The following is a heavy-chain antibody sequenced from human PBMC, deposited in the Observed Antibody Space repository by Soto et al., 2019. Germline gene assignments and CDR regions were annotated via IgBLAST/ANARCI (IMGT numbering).Heavy chain of an antibody. J-gene: IGHJ4*02. CDR3: AGGTKSTLAAAVDY. D-gene: IGHD6-13*01. Sequence: EASVKVSCKASGGTFSSYAISWVRQAPGQGLEWMGGIIPIFGTANYAQKFQGRVTITADESTSTAYMELSSLRSEDTAVYYCAGGTKSTLAAAVDYWGQGTLVTVSS. CDR2: IIPIFGTA. CDR1: GGTFSSYA. V-gene: IGHV1-69*13.